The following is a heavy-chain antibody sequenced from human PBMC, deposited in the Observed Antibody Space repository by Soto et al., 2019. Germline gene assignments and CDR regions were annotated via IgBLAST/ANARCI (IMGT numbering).Heavy chain of an antibody. D-gene: IGHD6-19*01. CDR2: IYSSGSA. CDR1: GDSMSTYY. Sequence: PSETLSLTCTASGDSMSTYYWNWIRQSPGKGLEWIGYIYSSGSANYNPSLKSRVAISIDTSKNQFSLNLTSVTAADTAVYYCGSAFGGWPPDYWGQGTLVTVSS. CDR3: GSAFGGWPPDY. V-gene: IGHV4-59*01. J-gene: IGHJ4*02.